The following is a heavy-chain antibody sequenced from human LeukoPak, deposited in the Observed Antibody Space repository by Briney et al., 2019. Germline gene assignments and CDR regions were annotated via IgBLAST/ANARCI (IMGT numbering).Heavy chain of an antibody. J-gene: IGHJ4*02. CDR2: IKEDGSEK. D-gene: IGHD5-18*01. V-gene: IGHV3-7*01. CDR1: GFTFSSYW. CDR3: ARAQLTAMLADY. Sequence: PGGSLRLSCAASGFTFSSYWMSWVRQAPGKGLEWVANIKEDGSEKYYVDSVKGRLTISRDNAKNSLYLQMHSLRAEDTAVYYCARAQLTAMLADYWGQGTLVTVSS.